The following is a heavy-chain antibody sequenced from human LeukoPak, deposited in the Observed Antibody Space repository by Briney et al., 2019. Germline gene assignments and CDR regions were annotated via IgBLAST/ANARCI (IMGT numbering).Heavy chain of an antibody. CDR3: AKDLPPDQWLVWDYYYYGMDV. D-gene: IGHD6-19*01. Sequence: QSGGSLRLSCAVSGFTFSSYAMSWVRQAPGKGLEWVSAISGSGGSTYYADSVKGRFTISRDNSKNTLYLQMNSLRAEDTAVYYCAKDLPPDQWLVWDYYYYGMDVWGQGTTVTVSS. CDR2: ISGSGGST. J-gene: IGHJ6*02. CDR1: GFTFSSYA. V-gene: IGHV3-23*01.